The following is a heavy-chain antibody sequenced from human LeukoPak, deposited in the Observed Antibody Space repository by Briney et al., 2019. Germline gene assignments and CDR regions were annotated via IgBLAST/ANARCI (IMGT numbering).Heavy chain of an antibody. CDR3: AKGSYYDSSGSFYFDY. D-gene: IGHD3-22*01. CDR1: GFTFNSYA. J-gene: IGHJ4*02. CDR2: ISGSGDNT. V-gene: IGHV3-23*01. Sequence: LTGGSLRLSCAASGFTFNSYAMNWVRQAPGKGLEWVSGISGSGDNTYYADSVKGRFTISRDNSKNTLYVQVNSLGTEDTAAYYCAKGSYYDSSGSFYFDYWGQGTLVTVSS.